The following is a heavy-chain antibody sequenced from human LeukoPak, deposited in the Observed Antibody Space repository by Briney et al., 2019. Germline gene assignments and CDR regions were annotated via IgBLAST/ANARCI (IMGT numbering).Heavy chain of an antibody. V-gene: IGHV3-21*01. Sequence: GGSLRLSCAASGFTFSSYSMNWVRQAPGKGLEWVSSISRSSSYIYYADSVKGRFTISRDNAKNSLYLQMNSLRAEDTAVYYCARDQMAAAAALDYWGQGTLVTVSS. J-gene: IGHJ4*02. CDR1: GFTFSSYS. CDR3: ARDQMAAAAALDY. CDR2: ISRSSSYI. D-gene: IGHD6-13*01.